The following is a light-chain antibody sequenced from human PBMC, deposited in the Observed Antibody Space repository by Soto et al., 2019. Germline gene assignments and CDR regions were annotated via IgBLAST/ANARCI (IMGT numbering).Light chain of an antibody. V-gene: IGKV3-15*01. Sequence: IVMTQSPASLPVSPGERATLSCRASQSVSSNLPWYQQKPGQAPRILIYGASTRATGTPARFSGSGSGTEFTLTISSLQSEEFAVYFCQQYHIWPSWTFGQGTKVDIK. J-gene: IGKJ1*01. CDR2: GAS. CDR3: QQYHIWPSWT. CDR1: QSVSSN.